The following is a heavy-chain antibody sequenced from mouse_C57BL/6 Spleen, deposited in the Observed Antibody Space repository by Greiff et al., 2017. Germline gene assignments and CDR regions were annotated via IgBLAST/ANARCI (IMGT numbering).Heavy chain of an antibody. CDR3: ARCHDYGSYDFDY. CDR2: INPSSGYT. Sequence: VQLQQSGAELVKPGASVKLSCKASGYTFTSYWMHWVKQRPEQGLEWIGYINPSSGYTKYNQKFKDKATLTADKSSSTAYMLLSSLTYEDSAVYYCARCHDYGSYDFDYWGQGTTLTVAS. V-gene: IGHV1-7*01. J-gene: IGHJ2*01. D-gene: IGHD2-4*01. CDR1: GYTFTSYW.